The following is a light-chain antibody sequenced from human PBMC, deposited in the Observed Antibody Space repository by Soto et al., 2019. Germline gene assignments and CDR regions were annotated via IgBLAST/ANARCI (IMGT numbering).Light chain of an antibody. CDR1: QNIGLS. Sequence: DIQMTKSPSTLSASVGDRVTLTCRASQNIGLSLAWFQQKPGKAPKLLIYGASSLESGVPSRFSGSGSGTEFTLTISSLQPDDFATYYCQQYNSYGTFGQGTKVDI. V-gene: IGKV1-5*01. CDR3: QQYNSYGT. CDR2: GAS. J-gene: IGKJ1*01.